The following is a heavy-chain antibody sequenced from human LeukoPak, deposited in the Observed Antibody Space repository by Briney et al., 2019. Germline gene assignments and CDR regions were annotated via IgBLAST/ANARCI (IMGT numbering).Heavy chain of an antibody. Sequence: SETLSLTCTVSGGSISNYYWTWIRQPPGKGLEWIGFISYSGNTNYNPSLKSRVTISLDTSKNQFSLKLISVTAADTAVHYCAREYYDSSGYHWHIFDYWGQGTLVTVSS. CDR2: ISYSGNT. CDR1: GGSISNYY. V-gene: IGHV4-59*01. CDR3: AREYYDSSGYHWHIFDY. J-gene: IGHJ4*02. D-gene: IGHD3-22*01.